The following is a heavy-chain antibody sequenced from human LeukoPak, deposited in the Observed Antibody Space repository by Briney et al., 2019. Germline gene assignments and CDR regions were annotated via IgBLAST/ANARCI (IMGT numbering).Heavy chain of an antibody. D-gene: IGHD6-13*01. Sequence: SETLSLTCAVYGGSFSGYYWSWIRQPPGKGLEWIGEINHSGSTNYNPSLKSRVTISVDTSKNQFSLKLSSVTAADTAVYYCARGGAAGAKGRRFFGYWGQGTLVTVSS. CDR3: ARGGAAGAKGRRFFGY. J-gene: IGHJ4*02. V-gene: IGHV4-34*01. CDR2: INHSGST. CDR1: GGSFSGYY.